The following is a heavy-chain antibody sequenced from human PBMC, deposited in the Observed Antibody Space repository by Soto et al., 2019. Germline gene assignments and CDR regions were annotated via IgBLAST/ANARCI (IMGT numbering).Heavy chain of an antibody. CDR2: VDPRDGST. CDR1: GYTCTTYS. V-gene: IGHV1-46*01. D-gene: IGHD6-25*01. CDR3: ARVLSSGRKFDY. J-gene: IGHJ4*02. Sequence: QVQPVQSGAEMKRPGASVILSCKASGYTCTTYSIHWVRQTAGQGLGWMAKVDPRDGSTGYAQKFRGRVSMAWDTSTGTVSMEVSSLTSDDTATYYCARVLSSGRKFDYWGQGPQVTVSS.